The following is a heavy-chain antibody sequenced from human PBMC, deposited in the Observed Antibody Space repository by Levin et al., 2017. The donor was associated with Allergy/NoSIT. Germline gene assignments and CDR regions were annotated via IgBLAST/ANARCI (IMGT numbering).Heavy chain of an antibody. J-gene: IGHJ6*02. CDR3: ARVPTGYPHYYGMDV. V-gene: IGHV4-31*03. CDR1: GGPINSGGYY. Sequence: SETLSLTCTVSGGPINSGGYYWSWIRQHPGKGLEWIAYIDYSGSTDYNPSLKSRVSISVDTSKNQFSLRLISVTAADTAVYYCARVPTGYPHYYGMDVWGQGTTVTVSS. D-gene: IGHD3-9*01. CDR2: IDYSGST.